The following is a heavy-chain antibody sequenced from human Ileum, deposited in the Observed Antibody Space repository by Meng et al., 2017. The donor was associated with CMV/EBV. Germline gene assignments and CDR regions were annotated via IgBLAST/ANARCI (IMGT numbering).Heavy chain of an antibody. Sequence: VQREGWGPVLGKPSETLSLTCIVSGDSISGYHWTWIRKPAGKGLEWIGRLRTSGTTDHNPSLKSRVTLSIDTSKNQFSLKLNSVTAADTAVYYCGRAGARGVPVDMWGQGTLVTVSS. V-gene: IGHV4-4*07. CDR1: GDSISGYH. CDR2: LRTSGTT. CDR3: GRAGARGVPVDM. J-gene: IGHJ4*02. D-gene: IGHD3-10*01.